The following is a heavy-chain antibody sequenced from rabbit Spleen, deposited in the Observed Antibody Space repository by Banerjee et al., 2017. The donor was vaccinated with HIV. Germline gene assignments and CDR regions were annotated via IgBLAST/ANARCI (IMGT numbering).Heavy chain of an antibody. CDR2: IVAGNGNT. D-gene: IGHD1-1*01. CDR3: ARDLTGVIGWNFNL. CDR1: GFSFSSSYY. J-gene: IGHJ4*01. V-gene: IGHV1S47*01. Sequence: EESGGGLVQPEGSLTLTCTASGFSFSSSYYMCWVRQAPGKGPEWVACIVAGNGNTYYASWVNGRFTISRSTSLNTVTLQVTSLTAADTATYFCARDLTGVIGWNFNLWGPGTLVTFS.